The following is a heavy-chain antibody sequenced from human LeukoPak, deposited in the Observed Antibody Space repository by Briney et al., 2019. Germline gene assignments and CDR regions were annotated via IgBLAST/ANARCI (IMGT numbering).Heavy chain of an antibody. J-gene: IGHJ4*02. CDR3: TRNDRRGEDYYDSSGYSY. Sequence: ESLKISCKGSGYSFTSYWISWVRQKTGKGLEWMWRIDPSDSYTNYSPCFQGHVTISPDKSISTAYLQWSSLKASDTAMYYCTRNDRRGEDYYDSSGYSYCGQGTLVTVSS. CDR2: IDPSDSYT. D-gene: IGHD3-22*01. CDR1: GYSFTSYW. V-gene: IGHV5-10-1*01.